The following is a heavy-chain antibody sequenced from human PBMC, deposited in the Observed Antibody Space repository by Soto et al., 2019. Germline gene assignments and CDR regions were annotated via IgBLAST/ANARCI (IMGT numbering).Heavy chain of an antibody. CDR3: AREYCTNGVCYINYYYYGMDV. V-gene: IGHV1-46*01. D-gene: IGHD2-8*01. CDR1: GYTFTSYY. J-gene: IGHJ6*02. CDR2: INPSGGST. Sequence: QVQLVQSGAEVKKPGASVKVSCKASGYTFTSYYMHWVRQAPGQGLEWMGIINPSGGSTSYAQKFQGRVTMTRDTSTSTVYMELSSLRSEDTAVYYCAREYCTNGVCYINYYYYGMDVWGQGTTVTVSS.